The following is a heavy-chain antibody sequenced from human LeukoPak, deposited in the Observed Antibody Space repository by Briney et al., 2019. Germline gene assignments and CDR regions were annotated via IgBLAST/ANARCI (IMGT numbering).Heavy chain of an antibody. CDR3: ARDGKASHDWVGP. D-gene: IGHD1-26*01. Sequence: ASVKVSCKASGYTFTSYYMHWVRQAPGQGLEWMGIINPSGGSTSYAQKFQGRVTMTRDTSTSTAYMELRSLRSDDPAVYYCARDGKASHDWVGPWGQGTLVTVSS. CDR1: GYTFTSYY. CDR2: INPSGGST. J-gene: IGHJ5*02. V-gene: IGHV1-46*01.